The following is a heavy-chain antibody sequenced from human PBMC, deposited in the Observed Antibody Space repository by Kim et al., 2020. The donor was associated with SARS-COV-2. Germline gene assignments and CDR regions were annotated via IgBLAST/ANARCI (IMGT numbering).Heavy chain of an antibody. CDR3: ARGDYDYVWGSYRPYYYYGMDV. Sequence: SETLSLTCTVSGGSISSYYWSWIRQPPGKGLEWIGYIYYSGSTNYNPSLKSRVTISVDTSKNQFSLKPSSVTAADTAVYYCARGDYDYVWGSYRPYYYYGMDVWGQGTTVTVSS. CDR1: GGSISSYY. V-gene: IGHV4-59*01. CDR2: IYYSGST. D-gene: IGHD3-16*02. J-gene: IGHJ6*02.